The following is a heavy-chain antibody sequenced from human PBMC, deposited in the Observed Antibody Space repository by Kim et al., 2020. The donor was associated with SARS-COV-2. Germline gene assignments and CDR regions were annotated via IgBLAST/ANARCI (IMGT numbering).Heavy chain of an antibody. J-gene: IGHJ6*02. Sequence: GGSLRLSCAASGFTFSRYWMHWVRQAPGKGLVWVSRINSDGSSTTYADSVKGRFTISRDNAKNTLYLQMNSLRAEDTAVYYCARGMAIGDSATRTDVWGRGTTVSVSS. CDR3: ARGMAIGDSATRTDV. D-gene: IGHD1-1*01. CDR2: INSDGSST. CDR1: GFTFSRYW. V-gene: IGHV3-74*01.